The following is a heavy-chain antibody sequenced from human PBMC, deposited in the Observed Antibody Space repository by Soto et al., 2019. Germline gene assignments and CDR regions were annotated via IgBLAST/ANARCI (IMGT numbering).Heavy chain of an antibody. CDR1: GYSFTNYW. D-gene: IGHD6-19*01. CDR2: IDPSDSYT. CDR3: ARLPGQWLPHFDY. Sequence: GESLKISCKGSGYSFTNYWISWVRQMPGKGLEWMGRIDPSDSYTNYSPSFQGHVTISADKSISTAYLQWSSLKASDTAMYYCARLPGQWLPHFDYWGQGTLVTVSS. V-gene: IGHV5-10-1*01. J-gene: IGHJ4*02.